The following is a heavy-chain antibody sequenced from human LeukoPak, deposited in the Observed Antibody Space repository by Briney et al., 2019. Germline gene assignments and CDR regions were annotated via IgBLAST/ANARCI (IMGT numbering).Heavy chain of an antibody. CDR2: IIPIFGTA. Sequence: ASVKVSCKASGYTFTSYGISWVRQAPGQGLEWMGGIIPIFGTANYAQKFQGRVTITADESTSTAYMELSSLRSEDTAVYYCARRIAAAGTDSYNWFDPWGQGTLVTVSS. J-gene: IGHJ5*02. CDR1: GYTFTSYG. D-gene: IGHD6-13*01. CDR3: ARRIAAAGTDSYNWFDP. V-gene: IGHV1-69*13.